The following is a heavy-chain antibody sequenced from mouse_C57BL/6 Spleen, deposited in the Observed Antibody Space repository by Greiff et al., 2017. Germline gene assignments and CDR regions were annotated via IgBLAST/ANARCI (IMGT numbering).Heavy chain of an antibody. Sequence: QVQLQQSGAELVRPGTSVQVSCKASGYAFTNYLIEWVKQRPGQGLEWIGVINPGSGGTNYNEKFKGKATLTADKSSSTAYMQLSSLTSEDSAVYFCARRDYYGSSYAMDYWGQGTSVTVSS. CDR2: INPGSGGT. CDR3: ARRDYYGSSYAMDY. V-gene: IGHV1-54*01. J-gene: IGHJ4*01. D-gene: IGHD1-1*01. CDR1: GYAFTNYL.